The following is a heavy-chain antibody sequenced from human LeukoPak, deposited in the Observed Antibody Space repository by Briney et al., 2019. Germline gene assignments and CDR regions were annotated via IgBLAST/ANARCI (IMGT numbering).Heavy chain of an antibody. Sequence: PSETLSLTCTVSGGSISSSSYYWGWIRQPPGKGLEWIGSIYYSGSTYYNPSLKSRVTISVDTSKNQFSLKLSSVTAADTAVYYCAREREAVAGTRWFDPWGQGTLVTVSS. D-gene: IGHD6-19*01. CDR1: GGSISSSSYY. J-gene: IGHJ5*02. CDR2: IYYSGST. CDR3: AREREAVAGTRWFDP. V-gene: IGHV4-39*07.